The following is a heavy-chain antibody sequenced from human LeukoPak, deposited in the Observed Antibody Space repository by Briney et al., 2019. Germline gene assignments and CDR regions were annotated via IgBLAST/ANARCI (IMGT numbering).Heavy chain of an antibody. J-gene: IGHJ4*02. CDR3: AGHRGRNGGYSFDD. D-gene: IGHD2-8*01. V-gene: IGHV4-39*01. CDR2: IYYTGST. CDR1: GASISTTNYY. Sequence: SETLSLTCSVSGASISTTNYYWGWIRQPPGKGLEWIGSIYYTGSTYNSPSLKGRVTVSVDTSKNHFSLRLNSVTAADTAVYYCAGHRGRNGGYSFDDWGQGTLVTVSS.